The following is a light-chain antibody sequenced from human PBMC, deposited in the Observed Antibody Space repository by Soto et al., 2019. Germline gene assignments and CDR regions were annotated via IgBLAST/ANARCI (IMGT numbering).Light chain of an antibody. CDR1: SSDVGGYNY. CDR2: EVS. J-gene: IGLJ2*01. CDR3: SSYAASNNLGV. V-gene: IGLV2-8*01. Sequence: QSVLTQPPSASGSPGQSVTISCIGTSSDVGGYNYVSWYQQHPGKAPKLMIYEVSKRPSGVPDRFSGSKSGNTASLTVSGLQAEDEADYYCSSYAASNNLGVFGGATKVTVL.